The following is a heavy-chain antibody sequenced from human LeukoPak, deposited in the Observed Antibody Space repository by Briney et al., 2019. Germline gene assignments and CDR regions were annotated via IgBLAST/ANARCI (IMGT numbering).Heavy chain of an antibody. Sequence: GASVKVSCKASGYTFTSYDINWVRQATGQGLEWMGWMNPNSGNTGYAQKFQGRVTMTRNTSISTAYMELSSLRSEDTAVYYCARQYCTNGVCYSSVDYWGQGTLVTVSS. CDR2: MNPNSGNT. CDR3: ARQYCTNGVCYSSVDY. CDR1: GYTFTSYD. J-gene: IGHJ4*02. D-gene: IGHD2-8*01. V-gene: IGHV1-8*01.